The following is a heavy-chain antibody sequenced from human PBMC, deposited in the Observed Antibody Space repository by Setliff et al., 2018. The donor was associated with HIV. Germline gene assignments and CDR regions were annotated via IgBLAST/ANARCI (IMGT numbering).Heavy chain of an antibody. Sequence: GGSLRLSCAASGFTFSAYSMNWVRQAPGKGLEWISYISSSGVMYYADSVRGRFTISRDDAKKSLYLQMNSLGAEDTAVYYCARSGGIGNYNWDVWGKGTTVTV. V-gene: IGHV3-48*04. CDR1: GFTFSAYS. CDR3: ARSGGIGNYNWDV. D-gene: IGHD3-16*01. J-gene: IGHJ6*03. CDR2: ISSSGVM.